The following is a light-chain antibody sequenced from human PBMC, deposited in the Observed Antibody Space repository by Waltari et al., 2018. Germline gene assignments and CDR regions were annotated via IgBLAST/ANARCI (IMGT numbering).Light chain of an antibody. V-gene: IGLV8-61*01. CDR1: SGSVSTTYY. CDR2: SKN. CDR3: VLYMGGGIL. J-gene: IGLJ3*02. Sequence: QTVVTQEPSFSVSPGGTVTLTCGLRSGSVSTTYYPSWYQQTPGQAPRPLIYSKNTRSSGVPDRISGSILGNKAALTSTGAQADDESDYYCVLYMGGGILFGGGTKLTVL.